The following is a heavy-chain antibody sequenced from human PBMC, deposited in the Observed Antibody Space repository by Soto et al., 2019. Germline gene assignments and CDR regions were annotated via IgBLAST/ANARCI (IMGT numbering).Heavy chain of an antibody. D-gene: IGHD6-19*01. CDR2: INHSGST. V-gene: IGHV4-4*02. CDR3: ARGAIAVAVFGY. J-gene: IGHJ4*02. CDR1: GGTIASGVW. Sequence: SETLSLTCGVSGGTIASGVWWSWVRQAPGTGLGWIGEINHSGSTNYHPALKSRVPISVDTSKNQFSLKLSSVTAADTAVYYCARGAIAVAVFGYWGQGTLVTVSS.